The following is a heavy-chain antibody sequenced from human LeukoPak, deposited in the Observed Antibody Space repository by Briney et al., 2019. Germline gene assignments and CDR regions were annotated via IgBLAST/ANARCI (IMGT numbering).Heavy chain of an antibody. J-gene: IGHJ3*02. V-gene: IGHV4-39*07. CDR3: AREVSYYDSSGYYFAWNRNAFDI. CDR1: GGSISSNNYY. CDR2: IYYSGST. Sequence: SETLSLTCSVSGGSISSNNYYWGWIRQPPGKGLEWIGSIYYSGSTYYNPSLKSRVTISVDTSKNQFSLKLSSVTAADTAVYYCAREVSYYDSSGYYFAWNRNAFDIWGQGTMVTVSS. D-gene: IGHD3-22*01.